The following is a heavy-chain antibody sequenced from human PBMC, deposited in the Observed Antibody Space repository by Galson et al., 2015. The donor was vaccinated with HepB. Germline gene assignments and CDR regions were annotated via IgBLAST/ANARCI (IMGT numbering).Heavy chain of an antibody. CDR2: IYWDNNK. V-gene: IGHV2-5*02. J-gene: IGHJ4*02. CDR1: GFSLRTSGLG. CDR3: AHGKLASTAYFDY. Sequence: LALVKPTQTHTLCCTFPGFSLRTSGLGVGGIRQPPGKALEWLARIYWDNNKRYRPSLKRRLTITNDTSKNQVVLTMVNMDPGDTATYFCAHGKLASTAYFDYWGQGNLVTVSS. D-gene: IGHD4-11*01.